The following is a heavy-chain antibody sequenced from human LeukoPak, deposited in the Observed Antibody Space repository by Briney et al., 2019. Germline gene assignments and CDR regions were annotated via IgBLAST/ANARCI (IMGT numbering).Heavy chain of an antibody. D-gene: IGHD3-10*01. CDR1: GCSISSGYY. J-gene: IGHJ5*02. Sequence: SETLSLTCTVSGCSISSGYYWGWIRQPPGKGLEWIGSIYHSGSTYYNPSLKSRVTISVDTSKNQFSLKLSSVTAADTAVYYCARKYYYGSGSYYNGGVQVWFDPWGQGTLVTVSS. CDR2: IYHSGST. CDR3: ARKYYYGSGSYYNGGVQVWFDP. V-gene: IGHV4-38-2*02.